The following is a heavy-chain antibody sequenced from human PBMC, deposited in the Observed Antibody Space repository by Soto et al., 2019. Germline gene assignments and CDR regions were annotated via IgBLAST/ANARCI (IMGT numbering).Heavy chain of an antibody. D-gene: IGHD2-8*01. J-gene: IGHJ3*02. Sequence: PGGSLRLSCAASGFMFTNYGMHWVRQAPGEGLEWVAVVWANGINNYYAAFVEGRFTISRDNSKNSLYLQMNSLRVEDTALYFCERERCPFDAFDIWGQGTMVTVSS. CDR1: GFMFTNYG. CDR2: VWANGINN. CDR3: ERERCPFDAFDI. V-gene: IGHV3-33*01.